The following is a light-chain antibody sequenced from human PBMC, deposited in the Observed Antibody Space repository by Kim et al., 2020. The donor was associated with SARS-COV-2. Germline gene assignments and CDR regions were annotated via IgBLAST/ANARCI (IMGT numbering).Light chain of an antibody. CDR1: SANIGAGYA. J-gene: IGLJ3*02. V-gene: IGLV1-40*01. CDR2: GDD. CDR3: QSYDSSLSGWV. Sequence: QRVTISCTGSSANIGAGYAVHWYQQLPGAAPTLLIYGDDNRPSGVPDRLSGSKSGTSASLAITGLQAEDEADYYCQSYDSSLSGWVFGGGSKLTVL.